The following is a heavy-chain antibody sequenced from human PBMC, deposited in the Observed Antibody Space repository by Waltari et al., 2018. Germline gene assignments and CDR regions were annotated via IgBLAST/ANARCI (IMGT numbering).Heavy chain of an antibody. Sequence: EVQLVESGGGLVQPGGSLRLSCAASGFTFSSYEMNWVRQAPGKGLEWVSYISSRGSTIYYADAVKGRFTISRDNAKNSLYLQMNSLRAEDTAVYYCARDPALVRYFDWLPPYYFDYWGQGTLVTVSS. CDR2: ISSRGSTI. D-gene: IGHD3-9*01. J-gene: IGHJ4*02. CDR1: GFTFSSYE. CDR3: ARDPALVRYFDWLPPYYFDY. V-gene: IGHV3-48*03.